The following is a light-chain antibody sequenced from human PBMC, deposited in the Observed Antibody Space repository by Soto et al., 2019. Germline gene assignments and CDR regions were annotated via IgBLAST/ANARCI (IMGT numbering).Light chain of an antibody. CDR3: SLYTTASTYV. J-gene: IGLJ1*01. Sequence: QSVLTQPASVSGSPGQSITISYSGTRSDIGSYNYVAWYQQFPGKTPKILIYGVSNRPSGVSSRFSGSKSGNTASLTISGLQAEDEAEYFCSLYTTASTYVFGTGTKVTVL. CDR2: GVS. V-gene: IGLV2-14*01. CDR1: RSDIGSYNY.